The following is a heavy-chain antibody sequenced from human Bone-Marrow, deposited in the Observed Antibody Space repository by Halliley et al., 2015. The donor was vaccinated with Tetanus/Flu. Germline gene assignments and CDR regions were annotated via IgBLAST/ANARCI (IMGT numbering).Heavy chain of an antibody. V-gene: IGHV3-64D*06. Sequence: LEYVSAISSNSTTHYADFVKDRFTASRDNSKNTVYLQISSLRPEDTAVYYCTMGRPGERELLAIWGQGTLVTVS. CDR2: ISSNSTT. D-gene: IGHD1-7*01. J-gene: IGHJ4*02. CDR3: TMGRPGERELLAI.